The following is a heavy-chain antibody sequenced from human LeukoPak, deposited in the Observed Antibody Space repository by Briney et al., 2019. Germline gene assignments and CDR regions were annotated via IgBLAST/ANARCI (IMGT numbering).Heavy chain of an antibody. CDR1: GFTFSSYW. J-gene: IGHJ4*02. CDR3: ARLSYDSSGYLVHGVPPRGPKYYFDY. V-gene: IGHV3-74*01. CDR2: INTDGSST. Sequence: GGSLRLSCAASGFTFSSYWMHWVRQAPGKGLVWVSRINTDGSSTSYADSVKGRFTISRDNAKNTLYLQMNSLRAEDTAVYYCARLSYDSSGYLVHGVPPRGPKYYFDYWGQGTLVTVSS. D-gene: IGHD3-22*01.